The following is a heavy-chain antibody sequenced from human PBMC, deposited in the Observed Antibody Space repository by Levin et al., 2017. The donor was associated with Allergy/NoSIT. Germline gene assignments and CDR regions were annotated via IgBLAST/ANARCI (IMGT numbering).Heavy chain of an antibody. CDR2: IYYSGST. D-gene: IGHD5-12*01. J-gene: IGHJ4*02. CDR1: GGSISSSSYY. V-gene: IGHV4-39*07. Sequence: PSETLSLTCTVSGGSISSSSYYWGWIRQPPGKGLEWIGSIYYSGSTYYNPSLKSRVTISVDTSKNQFSLKLSSVTAADTAVYYCARKAGWLPKRGDFDYWGQGTLVTVSS. CDR3: ARKAGWLPKRGDFDY.